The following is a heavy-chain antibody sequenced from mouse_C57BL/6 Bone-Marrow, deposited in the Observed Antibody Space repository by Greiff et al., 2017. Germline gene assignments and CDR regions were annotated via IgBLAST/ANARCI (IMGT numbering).Heavy chain of an antibody. J-gene: IGHJ3*01. CDR3: ARHLRGFAY. Sequence: EVNLVESGGGLVKPGGSLKLSCAASGFTFSSYTMSWVRQTPEKRLEWVATISGGGGNTYYPDSVKGRFTISRDNAKNTLYLQMSSLRSEDTALYYCARHLRGFAYWGQGTLVTVSA. CDR1: GFTFSSYT. V-gene: IGHV5-9*01. D-gene: IGHD2-12*01. CDR2: ISGGGGNT.